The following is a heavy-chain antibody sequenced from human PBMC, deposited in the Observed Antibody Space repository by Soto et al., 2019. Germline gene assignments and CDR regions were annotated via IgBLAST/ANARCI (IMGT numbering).Heavy chain of an antibody. CDR1: GGSISSGGYY. J-gene: IGHJ4*02. D-gene: IGHD2-15*01. V-gene: IGHV4-31*03. Sequence: QVQLQESGPGLVKPSQTLSLTCTVSGGSISSGGYYWSWIRQHPGKGLEWIGYIYYSVSTYYNPSLKSRVTISVDTSKNQFSLKLSSVTAADTAVYYCARTENRAAFFHYWGQGTLVTVSS. CDR3: ARTENRAAFFHY. CDR2: IYYSVST.